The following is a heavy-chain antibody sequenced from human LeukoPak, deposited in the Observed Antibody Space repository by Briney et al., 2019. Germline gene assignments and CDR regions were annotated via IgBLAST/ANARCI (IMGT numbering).Heavy chain of an antibody. D-gene: IGHD3-3*01. V-gene: IGHV1-18*01. CDR3: ARGNLDYDFWSGQAFDY. CDR2: YNGNT. J-gene: IGHJ4*02. Sequence: YNGNTNYAQKLRGRVTMTTDTSTSTAYMELRSLRSNDTAVYYCARGNLDYDFWSGQAFDYWGQGTLVTVSS.